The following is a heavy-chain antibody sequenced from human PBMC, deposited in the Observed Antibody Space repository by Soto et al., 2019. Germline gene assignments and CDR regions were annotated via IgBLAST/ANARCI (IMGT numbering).Heavy chain of an antibody. J-gene: IGHJ4*01. CDR1: GFTFSNYY. V-gene: IGHV3-74*01. Sequence: PGGSLRLSRAASGFTFSNYYMHWVRQAPGKGLVWVSRINSDESSTSYADSVKGRFTISRDNAKNTLYLQMNSLRAEDTAVYYCAREGDGTSGYYQDYWGHGTLVTVSS. CDR2: INSDESST. CDR3: AREGDGTSGYYQDY. D-gene: IGHD3-22*01.